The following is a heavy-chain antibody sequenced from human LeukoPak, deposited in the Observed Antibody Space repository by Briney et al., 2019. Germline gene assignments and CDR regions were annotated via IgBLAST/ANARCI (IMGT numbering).Heavy chain of an antibody. Sequence: SETLSLTCTVSGGSMSSYYWSWIRQPPGKGLEWIGYIYYSGSTNYNPSLKSRVTISVDTSKNQFSLNLNSVTAADTAVYYCARGNYGSGSYYVVDFDYWGQGTLVTVSS. V-gene: IGHV4-59*01. CDR2: IYYSGST. J-gene: IGHJ4*02. D-gene: IGHD3-10*01. CDR1: GGSMSSYY. CDR3: ARGNYGSGSYYVVDFDY.